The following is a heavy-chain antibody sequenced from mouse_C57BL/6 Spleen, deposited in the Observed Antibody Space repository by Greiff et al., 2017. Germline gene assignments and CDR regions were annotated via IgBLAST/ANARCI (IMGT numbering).Heavy chain of an antibody. CDR3: AYYYGSSHAMDY. J-gene: IGHJ4*01. CDR2: IYPGSGNT. D-gene: IGHD1-1*01. V-gene: IGHV1-76*01. Sequence: QVQLQQSGAELVRPGASVKLSCKASGYTFTDYYINWVKQRPGQGLEWIARIYPGSGNTYYNEKFKGKATLTAEKSSSTAYMQLSSLTSEDSAVYFCAYYYGSSHAMDYWGQGTSVTVSS. CDR1: GYTFTDYY.